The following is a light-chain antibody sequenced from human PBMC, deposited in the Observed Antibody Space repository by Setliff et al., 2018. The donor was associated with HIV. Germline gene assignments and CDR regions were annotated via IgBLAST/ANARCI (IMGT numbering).Light chain of an antibody. Sequence: ALTQPASVSGSPGQSITISCTGSSSGIGGYNYVSWYQLHPGKAPKLMIYEVSNRPSGVSNRFSGSKSVNTASLTISGLQAEDEADYYCSSYTSSSTVVIFGGGTKVTVL. V-gene: IGLV2-14*01. J-gene: IGLJ2*01. CDR1: SSGIGGYNY. CDR2: EVS. CDR3: SSYTSSSTVVI.